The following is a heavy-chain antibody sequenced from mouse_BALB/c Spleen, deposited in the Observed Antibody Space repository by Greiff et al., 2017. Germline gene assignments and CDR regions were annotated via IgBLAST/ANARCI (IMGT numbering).Heavy chain of an antibody. Sequence: EVQLQQSGAELVRSGASVKLSCTASGFNIKDYYMHWVKQSPEQGLEWIGWIDPENGDTEYAPKFQGKATMTADTSSNTAYLQLSSLTSEDTAVYYCNAPLTGRFADWGQGTLVTVSA. CDR1: GFNIKDYY. D-gene: IGHD4-1*01. CDR2: IDPENGDT. CDR3: NAPLTGRFAD. V-gene: IGHV14-4*02. J-gene: IGHJ3*01.